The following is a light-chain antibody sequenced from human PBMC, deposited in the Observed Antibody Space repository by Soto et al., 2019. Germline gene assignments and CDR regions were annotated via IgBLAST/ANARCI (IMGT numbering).Light chain of an antibody. CDR1: QYISNH. CDR2: AAT. Sequence: DIPMPQSPSSVSASVGDRVTITCRASQYISNHLSWYQQKPGKAPKLLIYAATSLQSGVPSRFTGSASGTDFTLTISSLQPEDFATYYCQQSYNTLPYSFGHGTKLEVK. CDR3: QQSYNTLPYS. V-gene: IGKV1-39*01. J-gene: IGKJ2*03.